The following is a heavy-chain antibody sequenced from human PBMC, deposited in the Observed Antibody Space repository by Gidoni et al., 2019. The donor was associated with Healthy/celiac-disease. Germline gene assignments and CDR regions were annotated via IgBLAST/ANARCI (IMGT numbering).Heavy chain of an antibody. CDR3: ARASRTRYDSSGDFDY. V-gene: IGHV1-2*02. J-gene: IGHJ4*02. CDR1: GYTFTGYY. Sequence: QVQLVQSGAEVKKPGASVTVSCTASGYTFTGYYMHWVRQAPGQGLEWMGWINPNSGGTNYAQKLQGRVTMTRDTSSSTAYMELSRLRSDDTAVYYCARASRTRYDSSGDFDYWGQGTLVTVSS. CDR2: INPNSGGT. D-gene: IGHD3-22*01.